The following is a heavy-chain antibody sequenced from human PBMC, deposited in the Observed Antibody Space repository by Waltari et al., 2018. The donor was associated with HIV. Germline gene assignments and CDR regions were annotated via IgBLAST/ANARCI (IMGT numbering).Heavy chain of an antibody. J-gene: IGHJ6*02. CDR3: TKRAEAYSSNGAYGMDV. D-gene: IGHD6-13*01. CDR2: ISVSSVTI. CDR1: GFTFSSYA. Sequence: EVQLLESGGGLVQPGGSLRLSCAASGFTFSSYAMNWVRQAPGKGLGWVSAISVSSVTIKYADSLKGRFTISRDNSKNTLYLQMKSLRAEDTAVYYCTKRAEAYSSNGAYGMDVWGQGTTVTVSS. V-gene: IGHV3-23*01.